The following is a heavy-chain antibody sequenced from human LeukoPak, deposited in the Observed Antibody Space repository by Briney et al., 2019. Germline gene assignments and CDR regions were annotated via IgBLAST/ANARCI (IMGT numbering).Heavy chain of an antibody. Sequence: SETLSLTCTVSGGSITTISYYWGWIRQPPGKGLEWIGSIFYSGSTYYNPSLKSRVPMSVDTSENQLSLNLSSVTAADTAVYYCARLPYGDYYFDYWGQGTLLTVSS. CDR2: IFYSGST. J-gene: IGHJ4*02. V-gene: IGHV4-39*01. D-gene: IGHD4-17*01. CDR1: GGSITTISYY. CDR3: ARLPYGDYYFDY.